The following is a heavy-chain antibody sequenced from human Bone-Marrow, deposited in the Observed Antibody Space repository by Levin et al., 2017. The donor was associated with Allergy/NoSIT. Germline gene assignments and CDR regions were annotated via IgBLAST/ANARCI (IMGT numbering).Heavy chain of an antibody. CDR2: ISGSGTAK. Sequence: GGSLRLSCAGSGFTVHNYAIHWVRQAPGRGPEWVSSISGSGTAKDYADSVKGRFTISRDNSKNTIYMEMTSLRVDDTGLYYCAKSKMGCSGATCYSAFDSWGQGTQVTVSS. V-gene: IGHV3-23*01. CDR1: GFTVHNYA. CDR3: AKSKMGCSGATCYSAFDS. J-gene: IGHJ4*02. D-gene: IGHD2-15*01.